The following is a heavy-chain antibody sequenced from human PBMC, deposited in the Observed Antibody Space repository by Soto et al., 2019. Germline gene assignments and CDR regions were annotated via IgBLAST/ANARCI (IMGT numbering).Heavy chain of an antibody. V-gene: IGHV1-8*01. J-gene: IGHJ4*02. Sequence: QVQLVQSGAEVKKPGASVKVSCKASGYTFTSSDISWVRQATGQGREWLGLMHPNSGITGYTQKCQGRVTMTRNTSISTAYMERSSLRSEDTAVYYCAVGFRSGWVFDYWGQGALVTVSS. CDR2: MHPNSGIT. D-gene: IGHD6-19*01. CDR3: AVGFRSGWVFDY. CDR1: GYTFTSSD.